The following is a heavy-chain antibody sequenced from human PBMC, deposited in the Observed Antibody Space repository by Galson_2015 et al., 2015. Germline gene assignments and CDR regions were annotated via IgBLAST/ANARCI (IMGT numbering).Heavy chain of an antibody. J-gene: IGHJ5*02. Sequence: LSLTCTVSGGSISSYYWSWIRQPPGKGLEWIGYIYYSGSTNYNPSLKSRVTISVDTSKNQFSLKLSSVTAADTAVYYCARGPRVYCSSTSCYFDDVSRPFDPWGQGTLVTVSS. CDR1: GGSISSYY. CDR2: IYYSGST. V-gene: IGHV4-59*01. CDR3: ARGPRVYCSSTSCYFDDVSRPFDP. D-gene: IGHD2-2*01.